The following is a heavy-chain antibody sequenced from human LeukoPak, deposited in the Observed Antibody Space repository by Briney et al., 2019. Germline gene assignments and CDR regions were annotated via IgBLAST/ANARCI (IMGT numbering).Heavy chain of an antibody. CDR2: ISYDGSNK. V-gene: IGHV3-30*03. Sequence: GGSLRLSCAASGFTFSKAWMNWVRQAPGKGLEWVAVISYDGSNKYYADSVKGRFTISRDNSKNTLYLQMNSLRAEDTAVYYCAGDSGFRYCSSTSCYEYYFDYWGQGTLVTVSS. D-gene: IGHD2-2*01. CDR3: AGDSGFRYCSSTSCYEYYFDY. J-gene: IGHJ4*02. CDR1: GFTFSKAW.